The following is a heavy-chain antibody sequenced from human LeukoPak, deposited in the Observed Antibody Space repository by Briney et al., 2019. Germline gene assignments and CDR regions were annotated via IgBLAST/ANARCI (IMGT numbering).Heavy chain of an antibody. Sequence: ASAKVSCKASGYTFTSYGISWVRQAPGQGLEWMGWISAYNGNTNYAQKLQGRVTMTTDTSTSTAYMELRSLRSDDTAVYYCARSRSYSSSWYSDFDYWGQGTLVTVSS. CDR2: ISAYNGNT. CDR1: GYTFTSYG. CDR3: ARSRSYSSSWYSDFDY. D-gene: IGHD6-13*01. J-gene: IGHJ4*02. V-gene: IGHV1-18*01.